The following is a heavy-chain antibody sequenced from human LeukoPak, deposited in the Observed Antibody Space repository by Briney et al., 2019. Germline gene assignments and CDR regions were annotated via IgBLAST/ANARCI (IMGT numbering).Heavy chain of an antibody. CDR1: GGTFSNYA. D-gene: IGHD5-18*01. Sequence: GASVKVSCKASGGTFSNYAINWVRQAPGQRLEWMGRITPILGLINYAQKFQGRVTITADKSTSTGYMEVTGLRSDDTAIYYCARGRGSRTGYNGDYLDYWGQGTLVTVSS. V-gene: IGHV1-69*04. CDR2: ITPILGLI. CDR3: ARGRGSRTGYNGDYLDY. J-gene: IGHJ4*02.